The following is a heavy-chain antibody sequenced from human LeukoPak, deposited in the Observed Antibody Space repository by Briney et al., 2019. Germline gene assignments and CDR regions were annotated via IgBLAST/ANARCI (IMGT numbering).Heavy chain of an antibody. D-gene: IGHD5-24*01. CDR3: ARDGYNSYYFDY. V-gene: IGHV1-69*05. Sequence: SVKVSCKASGGTFSSYAISWVRQAPGQGLEWMGGIIPIFGTANYAQKFQGRVTITTDESTSTAYMELSSLRSEDTAVYYCARDGYNSYYFDYWGQGTLVTVSS. J-gene: IGHJ4*02. CDR2: IIPIFGTA. CDR1: GGTFSSYA.